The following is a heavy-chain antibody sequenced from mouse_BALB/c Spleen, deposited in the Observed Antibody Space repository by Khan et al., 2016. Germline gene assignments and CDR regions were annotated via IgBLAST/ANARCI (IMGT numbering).Heavy chain of an antibody. CDR2: IRNKDNGSTT. D-gene: IGHD1-1*01. V-gene: IGHV7-3*02. CDR3: SRDSCYPYAMDY. Sequence: EVELVESGGDLVQPGGSLILSCATSGFTFTDYYMSWVRQTPGKALEWLGFIRNKDNGSTTEYSASVKGRSTISRDNCPSILYLLMHTLRAEDSATYYCSRDSCYPYAMDYWGQGTSVTVSS. J-gene: IGHJ4*01. CDR1: GFTFTDYY.